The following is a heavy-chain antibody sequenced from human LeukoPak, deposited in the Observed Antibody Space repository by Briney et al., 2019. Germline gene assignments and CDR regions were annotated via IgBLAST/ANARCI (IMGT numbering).Heavy chain of an antibody. V-gene: IGHV1-18*01. CDR3: AIGSYSSSWPVYYYGIDV. CDR1: GYTFTSYG. CDR2: ISAYNGNT. J-gene: IGHJ6*02. D-gene: IGHD6-13*01. Sequence: ASVKVSCKATGYTFTSYGISWVRQAPGQGLEWMGWISAYNGNTNYAQKLQGRVTMTTDTSTSTAYMELRSLRSDDTAVNYCAIGSYSSSWPVYYYGIDVWGQGTTVTVSS.